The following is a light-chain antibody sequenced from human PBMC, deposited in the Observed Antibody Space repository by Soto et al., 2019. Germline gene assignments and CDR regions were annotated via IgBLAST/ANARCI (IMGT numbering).Light chain of an antibody. CDR1: QSVSGW. CDR3: QQYNSYSWT. J-gene: IGKJ1*01. Sequence: DIQMTQSPSTLSASVGDTVTVTCRASQSVSGWLAWYQQKPGEAPKLLMYRASSLASGFRSRFSGSGARTEITLTISSLQPDDFATYYCQQYNSYSWTFGQGTKVDIK. CDR2: RAS. V-gene: IGKV1-5*01.